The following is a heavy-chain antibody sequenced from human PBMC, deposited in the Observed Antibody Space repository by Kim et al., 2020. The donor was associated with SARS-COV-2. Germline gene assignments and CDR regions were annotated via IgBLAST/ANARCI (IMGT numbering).Heavy chain of an antibody. V-gene: IGHV4-39*07. CDR3: ARVRLRYFDWLLYLEALEAFDY. CDR1: GGSISSSSYY. CDR2: IYYSGST. Sequence: SETLSLTCTVSGGSISSSSYYWGWIRQPPGKGLEWIGSIYYSGSTYYNPSLKSRVTISVDTSKNQFSLKLSSVTAADTAVYYCARVRLRYFDWLLYLEALEAFDYWGQGTLVTVSS. D-gene: IGHD3-9*01. J-gene: IGHJ4*02.